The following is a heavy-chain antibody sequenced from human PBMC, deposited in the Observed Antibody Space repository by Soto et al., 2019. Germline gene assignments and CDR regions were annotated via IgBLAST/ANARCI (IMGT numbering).Heavy chain of an antibody. V-gene: IGHV4-30-2*01. Sequence: QLQLQESGSGLVKPSQTLSLTCAVSGGSISSGGYSWSWIRQPPGKGLEWIGYIYHSGSTYYNPSLNSRATISVDRSKNQFSLKLSSVTAADTAVYYCASSMTKVTTFDYWGQGTLVTFSS. D-gene: IGHD4-17*01. CDR2: IYHSGST. CDR1: GGSISSGGYS. J-gene: IGHJ4*02. CDR3: ASSMTKVTTFDY.